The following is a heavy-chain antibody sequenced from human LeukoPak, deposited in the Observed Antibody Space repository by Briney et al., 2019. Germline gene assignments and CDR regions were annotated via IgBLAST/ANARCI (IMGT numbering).Heavy chain of an antibody. Sequence: SETLSLTCAVYGGSFSGYYWSWIRQPPGKGLEWIGEINHSGSTNYNPSLKSRVTISVDTSKNQFSLKLSSVTAADTAVYYCARGSSGWYSIDYWGQGILVTVSS. CDR1: GGSFSGYY. CDR2: INHSGST. V-gene: IGHV4-34*01. CDR3: ARGSSGWYSIDY. J-gene: IGHJ4*02. D-gene: IGHD6-19*01.